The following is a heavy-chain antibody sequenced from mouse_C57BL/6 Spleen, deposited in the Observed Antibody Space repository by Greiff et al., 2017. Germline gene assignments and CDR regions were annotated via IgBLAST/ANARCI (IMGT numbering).Heavy chain of an antibody. CDR1: GFTFNTYA. D-gene: IGHD1-1*01. CDR2: IRSKSSNYST. V-gene: IGHV10-3*01. Sequence: EVKLQESGGGLVQPKGSLKLSCAASGFTFNTYAMHWVRQAPGKGLEWVARIRSKSSNYSTYYADSVKDRFTISRDDSQSMLYLQMNNLKTEDTAMYYCVREASFITGGYFDVWGTGTTVTVSS. CDR3: VREASFITGGYFDV. J-gene: IGHJ1*03.